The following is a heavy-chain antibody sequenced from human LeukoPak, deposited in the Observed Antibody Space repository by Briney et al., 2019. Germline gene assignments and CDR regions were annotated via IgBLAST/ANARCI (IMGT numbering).Heavy chain of an antibody. CDR2: ISSSGSTI. J-gene: IGHJ4*02. V-gene: IGHV3-48*03. CDR1: GFTFSSYE. D-gene: IGHD3-10*01. CDR3: ARDRWFGESLPARFEY. Sequence: GGSLRLSCAASGFTFSSYEMNWVRQAPGKGLEWVSYISSSGSTIYYADSVKGRFTISRDNAKNSLYLQMNSLRVEDTAFYYCARDRWFGESLPARFEYWGQGTLVTVSS.